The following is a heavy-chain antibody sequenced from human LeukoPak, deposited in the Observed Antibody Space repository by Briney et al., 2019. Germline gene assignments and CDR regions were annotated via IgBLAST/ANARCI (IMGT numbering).Heavy chain of an antibody. CDR1: GFTFSSYG. D-gene: IGHD4-17*01. V-gene: IGHV3-33*08. Sequence: GRSLRLSCAASGFTFSSYGMHWVRQAPGKGLEWVAVIWYGGSNKYYADSVKGRFTISRDNSKNTLYLQTNSLRAEDTAVYYCASPLYGDYYYYYYGMDVCGQGTTVTVSS. CDR2: IWYGGSNK. CDR3: ASPLYGDYYYYYYGMDV. J-gene: IGHJ6*02.